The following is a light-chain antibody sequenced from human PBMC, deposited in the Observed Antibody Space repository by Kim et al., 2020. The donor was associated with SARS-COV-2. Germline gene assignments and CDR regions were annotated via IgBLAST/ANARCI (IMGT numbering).Light chain of an antibody. CDR1: ESVSSS. CDR3: QQRNNWPLT. J-gene: IGKJ4*01. Sequence: EIVLTQSPATLSLSPGERATLSCWASESVSSSLAWYQQKPGQAPRLLIYDASKRATGAPGRFSASGSGTDFTLTISGLEPEDVAVYYCQQRNNWPLTFGGGTKLEI. CDR2: DAS. V-gene: IGKV3-11*01.